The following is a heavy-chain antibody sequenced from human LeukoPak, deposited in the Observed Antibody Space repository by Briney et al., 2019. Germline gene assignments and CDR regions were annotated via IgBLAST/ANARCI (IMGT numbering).Heavy chain of an antibody. Sequence: PSETLSLTCTVSGGSISSSSYYWGWIRQPPGKGLEWIGSIYYSGSTYYNPSLKSRVTISVDTSKNQFSLKLSSVTAADTAVYYCARDVSMVRGVIGGDYWGQGTLVTVSS. CDR1: GGSISSSSYY. V-gene: IGHV4-39*07. CDR3: ARDVSMVRGVIGGDY. CDR2: IYYSGST. D-gene: IGHD3-10*01. J-gene: IGHJ4*02.